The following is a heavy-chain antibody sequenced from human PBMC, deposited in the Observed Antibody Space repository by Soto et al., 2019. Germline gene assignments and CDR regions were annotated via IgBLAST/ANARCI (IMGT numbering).Heavy chain of an antibody. CDR1: GFTFSTYA. CDR2: ISGSGNST. CDR3: AKDGGIAGAVEYFQH. Sequence: ESGGGLVQPGGSLRLSCAASGFTFSTYAMSWVRQAPGKGLEWVSAISGSGNSTYYADSVKGRFTISRDNSKNTLHLQMNSLRAEDTAVYYCAKDGGIAGAVEYFQHWGQGTLVTVSS. V-gene: IGHV3-23*01. J-gene: IGHJ1*01. D-gene: IGHD6-13*01.